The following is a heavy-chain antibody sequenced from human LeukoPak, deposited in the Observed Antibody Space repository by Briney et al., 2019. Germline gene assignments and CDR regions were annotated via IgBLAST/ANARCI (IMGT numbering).Heavy chain of an antibody. J-gene: IGHJ4*02. D-gene: IGHD6-19*01. CDR3: ARGTAVAGTFVFDY. Sequence: SETLSLTCTVSGGSISSYYWSWIRQPPGKGLEWIGYIYYSGSTNYNPSLKSRVTISVDTSKNQFSLKLSSVTAADTAVYYCARGTAVAGTFVFDYWGQGTLVTVSS. V-gene: IGHV4-59*01. CDR1: GGSISSYY. CDR2: IYYSGST.